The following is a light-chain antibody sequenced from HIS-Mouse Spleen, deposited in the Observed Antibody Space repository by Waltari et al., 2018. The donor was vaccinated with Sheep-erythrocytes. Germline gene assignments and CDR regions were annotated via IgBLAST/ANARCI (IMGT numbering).Light chain of an antibody. CDR3: YSTDSSGNHWV. CDR1: ALPKIY. Sequence: SYELTQPPSVSVSPAQTARITCSGDALPKIYAYWYQQKSGQAPVLVIYEDSKRPSGIPERFSGSTSGTMATLTISGAQVEDEADYYCYSTDSSGNHWVFGGGTKLTVL. V-gene: IGLV3-10*01. CDR2: EDS. J-gene: IGLJ3*02.